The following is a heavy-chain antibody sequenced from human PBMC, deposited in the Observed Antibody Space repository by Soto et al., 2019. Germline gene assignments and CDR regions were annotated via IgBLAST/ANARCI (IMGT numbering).Heavy chain of an antibody. Sequence: GGALRLSYAASGFIFSSYAMSLVRQAPGKGLEWVSTISDSGGSTYYADSVKGRFTISRDNSKNTLYLQMNSLRAEDKAVYYCAKTPYCSSICCAWDSYYCDYLDVWGKGTTVTVSS. D-gene: IGHD2-2*01. V-gene: IGHV3-23*01. CDR1: GFIFSSYA. J-gene: IGHJ6*03. CDR2: ISDSGGST. CDR3: AKTPYCSSICCAWDSYYCDYLDV.